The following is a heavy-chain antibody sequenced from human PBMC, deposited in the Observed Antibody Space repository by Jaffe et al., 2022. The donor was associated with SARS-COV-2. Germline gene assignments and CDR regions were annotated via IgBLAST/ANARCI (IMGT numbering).Heavy chain of an antibody. CDR1: GFTFSSYG. V-gene: IGHV3-33*01. Sequence: QVQLVESGGGVVQPGRSLRLSCAASGFTFSSYGMHWVRQAPGKGLEWVAVIWYDGSNKYYADSVKGRFTISRDNSKNTLYLQMNSLRAEDTAVYYCAREEWGSSGWYPYYYYGMDVWGQGTTVTVSS. J-gene: IGHJ6*02. CDR3: AREEWGSSGWYPYYYYGMDV. CDR2: IWYDGSNK. D-gene: IGHD6-19*01.